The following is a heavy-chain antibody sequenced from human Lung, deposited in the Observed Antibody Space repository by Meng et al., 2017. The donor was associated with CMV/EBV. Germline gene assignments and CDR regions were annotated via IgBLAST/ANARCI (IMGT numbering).Heavy chain of an antibody. V-gene: IGHV3-30*02. J-gene: IGHJ4*02. CDR2: IRYDGSNE. CDR3: ARDSSTGFYYFDY. CDR1: GFTFSSFG. Sequence: GGSXRLXXATSGFTFSSFGMNWVRQAPGKGLEWVALIRYDGSNEYYADSVRGRFTISRDISKNTLYLEMNSLRLDDTAVYYCARDSSTGFYYFDYLGQGTLVTVSS. D-gene: IGHD6-19*01.